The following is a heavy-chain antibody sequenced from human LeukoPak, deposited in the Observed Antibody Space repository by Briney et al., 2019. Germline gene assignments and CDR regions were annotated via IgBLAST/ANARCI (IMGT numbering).Heavy chain of an antibody. V-gene: IGHV3-11*01. CDR3: ARVEQHLDYYYYYYMDI. Sequence: PGGSLGLSCAASGFTFSDYYMTWIRQAPGKGLECVSYISSSGGTKNYADSVKGRFTISRDNAKNSLYLQMNSLRAEDTAVYFCARVEQHLDYYYYYYMDIWGKGTTVTVSS. D-gene: IGHD6-13*01. J-gene: IGHJ6*03. CDR2: ISSSGGTK. CDR1: GFTFSDYY.